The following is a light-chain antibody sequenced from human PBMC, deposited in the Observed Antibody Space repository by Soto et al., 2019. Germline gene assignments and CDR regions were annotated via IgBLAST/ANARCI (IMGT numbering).Light chain of an antibody. J-gene: IGKJ1*01. V-gene: IGKV1-6*01. CDR3: LQDHTSPLT. CDR2: SAS. Sequence: AIQMTQSPSSLSASVGDGVTITCRASQGIRNDLGWYQQKPGKAPKLLIYSASSLQSGVPSRFSGSGSGTDFTLTIISLQPEDFATYFCLQDHTSPLTFGQGTKVDIK. CDR1: QGIRND.